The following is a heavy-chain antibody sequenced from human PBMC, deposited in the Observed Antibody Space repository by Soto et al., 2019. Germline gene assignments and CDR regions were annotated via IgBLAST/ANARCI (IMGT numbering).Heavy chain of an antibody. CDR2: ISGSGGST. J-gene: IGHJ6*02. CDR1: GFTFSSYA. V-gene: IGHV3-23*01. CDR3: AKEGEDYGDYYYYGMDV. Sequence: EVQLLESGGGLVQPGGSPRLSCAASGFTFSSYAMSWVRQAPGKGLEWVSAISGSGGSTYYADSVKGRFTISRDNSKNTLYLQMNSLRAEDTAVYYCAKEGEDYGDYYYYGMDVWGQGTTVTVSS. D-gene: IGHD4-17*01.